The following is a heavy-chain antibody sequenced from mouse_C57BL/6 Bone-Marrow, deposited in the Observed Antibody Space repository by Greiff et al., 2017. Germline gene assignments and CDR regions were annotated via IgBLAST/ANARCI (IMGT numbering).Heavy chain of an antibody. CDR1: GFTFSDYG. CDR3: ARRETGTDVFAY. V-gene: IGHV5-17*01. Sequence: EVHLVESGGGLVKPGGSLKLSCAASGFTFSDYGMHWVRQAPEKGLEWVAYISSGSSTIYYADTVKGRFTISRDNAKNTLFLQMTSLRSEDTAMYYCARRETGTDVFAYWGQGTLVTVSA. J-gene: IGHJ3*01. D-gene: IGHD4-1*01. CDR2: ISSGSSTI.